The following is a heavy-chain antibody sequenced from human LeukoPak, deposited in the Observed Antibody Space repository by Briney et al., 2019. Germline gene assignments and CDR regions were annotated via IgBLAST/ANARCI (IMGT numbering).Heavy chain of an antibody. J-gene: IGHJ4*02. Sequence: ASVKVSCKASGYTFTGYYMHWVRQAPGQGLEWMGWINPNSGGTNYAQKFQGRVTMTRDTSISTAYMELSRLRSDDTAVYYCARHYDSSVPFDYWSQGTLVTVSS. D-gene: IGHD3-22*01. V-gene: IGHV1-2*02. CDR3: ARHYDSSVPFDY. CDR1: GYTFTGYY. CDR2: INPNSGGT.